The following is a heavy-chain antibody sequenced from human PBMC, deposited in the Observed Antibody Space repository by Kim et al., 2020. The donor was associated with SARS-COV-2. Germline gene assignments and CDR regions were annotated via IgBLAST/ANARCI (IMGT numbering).Heavy chain of an antibody. D-gene: IGHD3-3*01. J-gene: IGHJ4*02. CDR2: GHT. Sequence: GHTNNAPKLQGRVTLTTDTSTSTAYMELRSLRSDDTAVYYCARIREFDYWGQGTLVTVSS. CDR3: ARIREFDY. V-gene: IGHV1-18*01.